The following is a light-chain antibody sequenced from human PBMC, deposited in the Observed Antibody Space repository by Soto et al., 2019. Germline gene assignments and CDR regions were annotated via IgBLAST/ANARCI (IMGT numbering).Light chain of an antibody. CDR3: QQIYRSPPT. Sequence: DIQMTQSPPSLSASVEDRVIITCRASQSISNHLNWYQQKPGKAPKLLIFTASSLQSGVPSRFSGSRSGPDFTLTLSSLQPEDFATYYCQQIYRSPPTFGQGTKV. CDR2: TAS. J-gene: IGKJ1*01. V-gene: IGKV1-39*01. CDR1: QSISNH.